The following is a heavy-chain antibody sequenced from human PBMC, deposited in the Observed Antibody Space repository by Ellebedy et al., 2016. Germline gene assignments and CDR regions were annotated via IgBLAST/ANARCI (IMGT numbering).Heavy chain of an antibody. D-gene: IGHD4-17*01. CDR2: ISGSGGST. CDR1: GFTFSSYA. Sequence: GGSLRLSXAASGFTFSSYAMSWVRQAPGKGLEWVSGISGSGGSTYYADSVKGRFTISRDNSKNTLYLQMNSLRAEDTAVYYCAKDSEDGDYGDYWGQGTLVTVSS. J-gene: IGHJ4*02. CDR3: AKDSEDGDYGDY. V-gene: IGHV3-23*01.